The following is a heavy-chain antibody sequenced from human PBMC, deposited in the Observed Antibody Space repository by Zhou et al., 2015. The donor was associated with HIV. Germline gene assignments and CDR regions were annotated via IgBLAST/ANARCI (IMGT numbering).Heavy chain of an antibody. J-gene: IGHJ3*01. CDR3: AKDPRGGIYSDAFDV. V-gene: IGHV3-23*01. CDR2: ISANGNNT. D-gene: IGHD1-26*01. CDR1: GFTFTTYA. Sequence: EVELLESGGGLVRPGGSRRLSCAASGFTFTTYAMSWVRQPPGKGLEWVSSISANGNNTYYTDSVKGRFTIFRDNFNNRVYLQMSSLRGADTAMYYCAKDPRGGIYSDAFDVWGRGTMIIVSS.